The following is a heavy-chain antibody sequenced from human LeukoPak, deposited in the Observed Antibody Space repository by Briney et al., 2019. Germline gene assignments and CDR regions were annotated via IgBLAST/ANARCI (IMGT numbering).Heavy chain of an antibody. CDR3: AKQSWGVRGRYYYYMDV. D-gene: IGHD3-10*01. CDR2: ISGSGGST. Sequence: PGGSLRLSCAASGFTFSSYGMSWVRQAPGKGLEWVSAISGSGGSTYYADSVKGRFTISRDNSKNTLYLQMNSLRAEDTAVYYCAKQSWGVRGRYYYYMDVWGKGTTVTISS. V-gene: IGHV3-23*01. CDR1: GFTFSSYG. J-gene: IGHJ6*03.